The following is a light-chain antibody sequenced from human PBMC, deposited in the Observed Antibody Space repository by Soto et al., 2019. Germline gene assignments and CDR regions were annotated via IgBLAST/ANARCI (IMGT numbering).Light chain of an antibody. CDR2: GAS. CDR3: QQYGSSGT. V-gene: IGKV3-20*01. J-gene: IGKJ1*01. CDR1: TSVGRN. Sequence: EIVMTQYQATLSVCPGEIATLACRASTSVGRNLAWYQQKPGQAPRLLIYGASRRATGIPDRFSGSGSGTDFTLTISRLEPEDFAVYYCQQYGSSGTFGQGTKVDI.